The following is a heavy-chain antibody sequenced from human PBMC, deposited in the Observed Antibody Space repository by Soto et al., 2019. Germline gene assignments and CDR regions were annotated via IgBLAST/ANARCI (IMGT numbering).Heavy chain of an antibody. CDR1: GFTFSSYS. Sequence: PGGSLRLSCAASGFTFSSYSMNWVRQAPGKGLEWVSSISSSSSYIYYADSVKGRFTISRDNAKNSLYLQMNSLRAEDTAVYYCARDYYDSSGYYYFDYWGQGTLVTVSS. V-gene: IGHV3-21*01. J-gene: IGHJ4*02. D-gene: IGHD3-22*01. CDR3: ARDYYDSSGYYYFDY. CDR2: ISSSSSYI.